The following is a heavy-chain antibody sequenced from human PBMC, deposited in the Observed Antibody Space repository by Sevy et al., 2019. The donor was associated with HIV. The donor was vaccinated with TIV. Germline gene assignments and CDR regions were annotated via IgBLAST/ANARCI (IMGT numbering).Heavy chain of an antibody. Sequence: GGSLRLSCAASGFTFSSYSMNWVRQAPGKGLEWVSSISSSSTYIYYADSVKGRFTISRDNAKNSLYLQMNSLRAEDTAVYYCTTSDIQFIAARSYYWGQGTLVLVSS. J-gene: IGHJ4*02. CDR3: TTSDIQFIAARSYY. D-gene: IGHD6-6*01. V-gene: IGHV3-21*01. CDR1: GFTFSSYS. CDR2: ISSSSTYI.